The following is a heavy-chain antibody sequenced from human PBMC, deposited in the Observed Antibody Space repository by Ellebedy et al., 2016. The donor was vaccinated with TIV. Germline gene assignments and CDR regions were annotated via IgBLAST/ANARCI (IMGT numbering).Heavy chain of an antibody. Sequence: GESLKISCATSGFIFRNYAITWVRQAPGKGLDWVSTVSGNGGVTYFADSVHGRFTISKDFSMSTVYLQMSILRAEDTAVYYCATRGDALGFFESWGQGILVTVSS. V-gene: IGHV3-23*01. J-gene: IGHJ4*02. CDR3: ATRGDALGFFES. D-gene: IGHD3-16*01. CDR1: GFIFRNYA. CDR2: VSGNGGVT.